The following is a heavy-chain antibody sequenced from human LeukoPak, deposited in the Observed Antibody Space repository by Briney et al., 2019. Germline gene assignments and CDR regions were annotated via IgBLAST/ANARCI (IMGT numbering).Heavy chain of an antibody. CDR1: GFTFSSYA. J-gene: IGHJ2*01. CDR2: LKDDGSEK. CDR3: AKRGYSNSWPI. V-gene: IGHV3-7*05. D-gene: IGHD6-13*01. Sequence: PGGSLRLSCAASGFTFSSYAMSWVRQAPGKGPEWVADLKDDGSEKYYVDAVKGRFTISRDNAKNSLYLQMNSLRAEDTAVYYCAKRGYSNSWPIWGRGTLVTVSS.